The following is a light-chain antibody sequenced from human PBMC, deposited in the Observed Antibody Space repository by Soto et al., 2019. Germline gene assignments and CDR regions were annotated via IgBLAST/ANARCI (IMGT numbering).Light chain of an antibody. CDR2: WAS. V-gene: IGKV4-1*01. CDR3: QQYYSRVT. J-gene: IGKJ2*01. Sequence: DIVMTQSPDSLAVSLGERATINCKSSQSVLYSSNNKNYLACYQQKPGQPPKLLIYWASTRESGVPDRFSGSGSGTDFTLTISSLQAEDVAVYYWQQYYSRVTFGQGTKLEIK. CDR1: QSVLYSSNNKNY.